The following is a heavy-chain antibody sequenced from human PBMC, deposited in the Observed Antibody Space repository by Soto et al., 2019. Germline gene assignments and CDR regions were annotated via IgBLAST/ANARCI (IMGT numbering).Heavy chain of an antibody. CDR3: ANGDMVRGETYYYYYGMDV. CDR2: ISSSSSTI. CDR1: GFTFSSYS. Sequence: PGGTLRLSCAASGFTFSSYSMNWVRQAPGKGLEWVSYISSSSSTIYYADSVKGRFTISRDNSKNTLYLQMNSLRAEDTAVYYCANGDMVRGETYYYYYGMDVWGQGTTVTVSS. D-gene: IGHD3-10*01. J-gene: IGHJ6*02. V-gene: IGHV3-48*01.